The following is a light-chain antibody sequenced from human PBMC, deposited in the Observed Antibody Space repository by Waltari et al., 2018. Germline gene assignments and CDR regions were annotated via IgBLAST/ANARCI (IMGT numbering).Light chain of an antibody. CDR2: EDD. Sequence: NFMLTQPHSVSESPGRTVTISCTRSSGSIASNYVQWYQQRPGSAPTTVIYEDDQRPSGVPDRFSGSIDSSSNSASLTISGLKTEDEADYYCQSYHACNPWVFGGGTRLTVV. CDR3: QSYHACNPWV. J-gene: IGLJ3*02. CDR1: SGSIASNY. V-gene: IGLV6-57*03.